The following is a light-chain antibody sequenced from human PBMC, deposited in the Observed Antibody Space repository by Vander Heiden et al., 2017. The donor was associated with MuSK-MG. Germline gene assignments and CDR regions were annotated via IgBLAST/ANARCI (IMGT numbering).Light chain of an antibody. CDR1: QSIAGY. CDR3: QQSYGIPYT. Sequence: EIQMTQSPLSLSASVGDRVTITCRASQSIAGYLNWFQQKPGKAPKVLIYAASSLQSGVPSRFSGDRSGTDFTLTITSLQPEDFATYYCQQSYGIPYTFGQGTKLEIK. J-gene: IGKJ2*01. CDR2: AAS. V-gene: IGKV1-39*01.